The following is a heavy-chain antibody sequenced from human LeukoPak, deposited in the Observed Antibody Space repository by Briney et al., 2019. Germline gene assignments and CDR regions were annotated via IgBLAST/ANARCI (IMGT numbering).Heavy chain of an antibody. CDR3: ARDRGGGSYFDY. J-gene: IGHJ4*02. D-gene: IGHD1-26*01. CDR1: GFTFSTYA. Sequence: GRSLRLSCAVSGFTFSTYAMHWVRQAPGKGLEWVAVISYDGSNKYYADSVRGRFSISRDNSKHTLYLQMNSLRAEDTAVYYCARDRGGGSYFDYWGQGALVTVSS. CDR2: ISYDGSNK. V-gene: IGHV3-30-3*01.